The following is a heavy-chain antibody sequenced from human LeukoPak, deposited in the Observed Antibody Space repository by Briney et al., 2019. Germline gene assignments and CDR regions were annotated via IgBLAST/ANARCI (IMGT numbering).Heavy chain of an antibody. CDR3: ARVGIAAAGTHYYYYMDV. D-gene: IGHD6-13*01. V-gene: IGHV4-4*07. CDR2: IYTSGST. CDR1: GGPISSYY. Sequence: SDTLSLTCTVSGGPISSYYWSWIRQPAGKGLEWIGRIYTSGSTNYNPYLKSRVTMSVDTSKNQFALKLSSVTAADTAVYYCARVGIAAAGTHYYYYMDVWGKGTTVTVSS. J-gene: IGHJ6*03.